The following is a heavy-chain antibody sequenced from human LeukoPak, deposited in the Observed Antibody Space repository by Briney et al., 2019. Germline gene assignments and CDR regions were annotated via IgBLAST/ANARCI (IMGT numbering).Heavy chain of an antibody. CDR3: ARGGRYYAYVDY. CDR1: GGSISSYY. D-gene: IGHD3-10*01. V-gene: IGHV4-59*01. Sequence: SETLSLTCTVSGGSISSYYWSWIWQPPGKGLEWIGYIYYSGSTNYNPSLKSRVTISVDTSKNQFSLKLSSVTAADTAVYYCARGGRYYAYVDYWGQGTLVTVSS. CDR2: IYYSGST. J-gene: IGHJ4*02.